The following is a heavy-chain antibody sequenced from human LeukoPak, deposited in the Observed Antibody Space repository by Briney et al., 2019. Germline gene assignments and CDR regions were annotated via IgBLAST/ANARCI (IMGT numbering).Heavy chain of an antibody. CDR1: GFTFSSYG. D-gene: IGHD3-9*01. CDR3: ARDDRLVSGYRFDY. V-gene: IGHV3-30*03. Sequence: GGSLRLSCAASGFTFSSYGMHWVRQAPGKGLEWVAVIPSDGGQKYYTDSVKGQFTISRDNSKNTLYLQMNSLRVEDTAVYYCARDDRLVSGYRFDYWGQGTLVTVSS. CDR2: IPSDGGQK. J-gene: IGHJ4*02.